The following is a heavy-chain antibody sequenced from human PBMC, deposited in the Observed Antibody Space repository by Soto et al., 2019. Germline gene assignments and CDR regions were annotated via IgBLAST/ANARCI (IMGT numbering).Heavy chain of an antibody. CDR3: AKTSTSDVEYNWFDP. D-gene: IGHD2-2*01. Sequence: QVQLVESGGGVVQPGRSLRLSCAASGFTFSSYGMHWVRQAPGKGLEWVAVISYDGSNKYYADSVKGRFTISRDNSKNTLYLQMNSLRAEDTAVYYCAKTSTSDVEYNWFDPWGQGTLVTVSS. V-gene: IGHV3-30*18. CDR1: GFTFSSYG. CDR2: ISYDGSNK. J-gene: IGHJ5*02.